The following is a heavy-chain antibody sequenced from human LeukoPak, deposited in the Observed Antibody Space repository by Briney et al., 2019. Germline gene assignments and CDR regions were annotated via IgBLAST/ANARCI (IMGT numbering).Heavy chain of an antibody. D-gene: IGHD1-26*01. CDR2: IYSGGST. CDR3: AKGSGSVDY. Sequence: GGSLRLSCVASGFTFSSYAMNWVRQAPGKGLEWVSVIYSGGSTYYADSVKGRFTISRDNSKNTLYLQMNSLRAEDTAVYYCAKGSGSVDYWGQGTLVTVSP. CDR1: GFTFSSYA. V-gene: IGHV3-66*01. J-gene: IGHJ4*02.